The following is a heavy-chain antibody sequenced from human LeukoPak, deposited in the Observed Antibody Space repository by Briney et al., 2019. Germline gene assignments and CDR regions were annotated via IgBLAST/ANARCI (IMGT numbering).Heavy chain of an antibody. CDR1: GDFLSSGDYY. Sequence: SETLSLTCTVSGDFLSSGDYYWGWIRQSPGKGLTWIGSIYYSGSTHYNPSLKSRVTISVDTSKNQFSLKLSSVTATDTAVYYCARNCTTIGTTLLKYNWFDPWGQGTLVTVSS. D-gene: IGHD1-1*01. J-gene: IGHJ5*02. CDR2: IYYSGST. V-gene: IGHV4-39*01. CDR3: ARNCTTIGTTLLKYNWFDP.